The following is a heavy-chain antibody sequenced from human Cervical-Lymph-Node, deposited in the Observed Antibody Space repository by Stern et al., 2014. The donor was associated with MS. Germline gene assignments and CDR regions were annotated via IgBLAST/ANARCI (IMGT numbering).Heavy chain of an antibody. Sequence: VQLVESGAEVKKPGESLKISCKGSEYTFTSHWIGWVRQMPGQGPEWMGDIYPCDSETRDSPSFPGPGPFSAEKSISPAYLEGSRLKASEAAKYYCARHHSGSYGAFDVWGQGTMVTVSS. CDR3: ARHHSGSYGAFDV. CDR1: EYTFTSHW. V-gene: IGHV5-51*06. D-gene: IGHD1-26*01. CDR2: IYPCDSET. J-gene: IGHJ3*01.